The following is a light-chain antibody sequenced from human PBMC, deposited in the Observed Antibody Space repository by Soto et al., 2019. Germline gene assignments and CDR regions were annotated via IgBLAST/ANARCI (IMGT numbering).Light chain of an antibody. Sequence: DIQMTQSPSSLSASVGNRVTITCRASQSISSYLNWYQQKPGKAPKLLIYAASSLQSGVPSRFSGSGSGTDFPHTISSLQPEDFATYYCQQSYSTLRTFGQGTKLEIK. CDR3: QQSYSTLRT. V-gene: IGKV1-39*01. CDR2: AAS. CDR1: QSISSY. J-gene: IGKJ2*02.